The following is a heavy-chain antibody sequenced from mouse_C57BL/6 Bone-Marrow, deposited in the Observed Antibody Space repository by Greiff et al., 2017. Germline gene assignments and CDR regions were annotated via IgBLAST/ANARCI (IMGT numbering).Heavy chain of an antibody. CDR1: GYSITSGYD. V-gene: IGHV3-1*01. CDR3: AGETWDGFMDY. CDR2: ISYSGST. Sequence: EVKLVESGPGMVKPSQSLSLTCTVTGYSITSGYDWHWIRHFPGNKLEWMGYISYSGSTNYNPSLKSRISITHDTSKNHFFLKLNSVTTEDTATYYCAGETWDGFMDYWGQGTSVTVSS. D-gene: IGHD4-1*01. J-gene: IGHJ4*01.